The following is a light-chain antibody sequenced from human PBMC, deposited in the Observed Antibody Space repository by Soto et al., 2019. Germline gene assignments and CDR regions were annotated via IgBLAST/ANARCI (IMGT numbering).Light chain of an antibody. CDR2: DAS. CDR1: QSISSW. CDR3: QHYKMDSPWK. V-gene: IGKV1-5*01. Sequence: EILLNHSPATLFASLVYTGPATFRASQSISSWLAWYQQKPGKAPKLLIYDASSLESGVPSRFSGSGSGTDFTLTISSLQSEDFAPYYFQHYKMDSPWKFGQGTKVEIK. J-gene: IGKJ1*01.